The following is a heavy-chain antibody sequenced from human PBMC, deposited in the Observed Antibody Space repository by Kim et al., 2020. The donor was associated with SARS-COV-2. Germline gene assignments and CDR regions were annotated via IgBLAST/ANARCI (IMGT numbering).Heavy chain of an antibody. Sequence: SVKVSCKASGGTFSSYAISWVRQAPGQGLEWMGGIIPIFGTANYAQKFQGRVTITADESTSTAYMELSSLRSEDTAVYYCARVQLPPYYFDYWGQGTLVTVSS. J-gene: IGHJ4*02. CDR1: GGTFSSYA. V-gene: IGHV1-69*13. D-gene: IGHD2-2*01. CDR2: IIPIFGTA. CDR3: ARVQLPPYYFDY.